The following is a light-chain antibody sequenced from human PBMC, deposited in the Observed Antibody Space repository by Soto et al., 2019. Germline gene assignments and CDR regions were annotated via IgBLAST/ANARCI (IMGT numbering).Light chain of an antibody. V-gene: IGKV3-20*01. CDR3: QQYGYSRA. J-gene: IGKJ1*01. CDR2: GSS. Sequence: EVVMTQSPATLSVSPGETATLSCRASQSVGSNLAWYQQKPGQAPRLLIYGSSSRATDIPDRFSGSGSGTDFTLTISTLEPEDFAIYYCQQYGYSRAFGQGTKVDIK. CDR1: QSVGSN.